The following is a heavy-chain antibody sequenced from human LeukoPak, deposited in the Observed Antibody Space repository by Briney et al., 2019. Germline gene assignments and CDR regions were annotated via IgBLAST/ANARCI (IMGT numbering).Heavy chain of an antibody. V-gene: IGHV3-66*01. CDR3: TYGDYPLTY. CDR1: GLSVSGNY. J-gene: IGHJ4*02. CDR2: IYSDGKT. D-gene: IGHD4-17*01. Sequence: SGGSLRLSCTASGLSVSGNYWHWVRQAPGKVLEWVSIIYSDGKTLYTKSVKDRFTFSRDKSKNTFYLQMNSLRAEDTAVYFCTYGDYPLTYWGQGTLVTVSS.